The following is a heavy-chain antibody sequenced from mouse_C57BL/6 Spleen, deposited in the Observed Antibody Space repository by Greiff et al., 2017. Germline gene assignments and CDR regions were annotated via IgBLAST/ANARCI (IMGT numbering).Heavy chain of an antibody. V-gene: IGHV5-17*01. D-gene: IGHD2-3*01. CDR3: ARKDGYWYFDV. CDR2: ISSGSSTL. Sequence: EVKLVESGGGLVQPGGSLKLSCAASGFTFSDYGMHWVRQAPETGLEWVAYISSGSSTLYYAATVKGRFTISRDNGKNALFLQITSLRSEDTAMYYGARKDGYWYFDVWGTGTTVTVSS. J-gene: IGHJ1*03. CDR1: GFTFSDYG.